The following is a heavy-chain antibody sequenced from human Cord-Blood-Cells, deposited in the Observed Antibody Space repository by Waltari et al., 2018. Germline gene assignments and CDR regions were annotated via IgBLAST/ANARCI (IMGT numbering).Heavy chain of an antibody. V-gene: IGHV1-2*04. Sequence: QVQLVQSGAEVKKPGASVKVSCKASGDTFTGYDMHRVRRAPVQGLEWMGWINPNSGGTNYAQKFQGWVTMTRDTSISTAYMELSRLRSDDTAVYYCARGAYGSGSYYAFDIWGQGTMVTVSS. J-gene: IGHJ3*02. CDR1: GDTFTGYD. CDR3: ARGAYGSGSYYAFDI. CDR2: INPNSGGT. D-gene: IGHD3-10*01.